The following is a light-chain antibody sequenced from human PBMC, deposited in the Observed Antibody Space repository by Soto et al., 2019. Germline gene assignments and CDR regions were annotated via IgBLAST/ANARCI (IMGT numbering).Light chain of an antibody. J-gene: IGLJ1*01. CDR1: SSNIGSNT. Sequence: QAVVTQPPSASGTPGQRVTISCSGSSSNIGSNTVNWYQQLPGTAPKLLIYSNNQRPSGVPDRFSGSKSGTSASLAISGLQSEGEADYYCAAWDDSLNGYYVFGTGTQLTVL. V-gene: IGLV1-44*01. CDR2: SNN. CDR3: AAWDDSLNGYYV.